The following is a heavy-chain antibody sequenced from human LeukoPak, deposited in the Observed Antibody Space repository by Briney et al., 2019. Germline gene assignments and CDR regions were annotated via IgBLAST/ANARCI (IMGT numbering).Heavy chain of an antibody. Sequence: GGSLRLSCAASGFTFSSYAMSWVRQAPGKGLEWVSAISGSGDSTYYADSVKGRFTISRDNSKNTLYLQMNSLRAEDTAVYYCAMSIAVAANEFYWGQGTLVAVSS. V-gene: IGHV3-23*01. CDR2: ISGSGDST. CDR1: GFTFSSYA. CDR3: AMSIAVAANEFY. D-gene: IGHD6-19*01. J-gene: IGHJ4*02.